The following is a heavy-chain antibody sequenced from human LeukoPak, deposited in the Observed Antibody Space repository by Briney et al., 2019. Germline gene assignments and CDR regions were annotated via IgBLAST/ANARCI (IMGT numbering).Heavy chain of an antibody. CDR1: GFTFSSYG. V-gene: IGHV3-30*02. CDR2: IRYDGSNK. J-gene: IGHJ6*03. D-gene: IGHD5-24*01. CDR3: AKEYGYDYNYQYSIDV. Sequence: PGGSLRLSCAASGFTFSSYGIHWVRQAPGKGLERVAFIRYDGSNKYHADSVKGRFTISRDNSKNTVYLQTNSLRAEDMAVYVCAKEYGYDYNYQYSIDVWRKGTPLTLSS.